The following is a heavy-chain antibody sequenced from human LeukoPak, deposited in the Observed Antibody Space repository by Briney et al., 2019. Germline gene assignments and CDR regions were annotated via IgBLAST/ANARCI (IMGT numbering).Heavy chain of an antibody. D-gene: IGHD6-19*01. CDR1: GFTFSSYW. J-gene: IGHJ1*01. Sequence: GGSLRLSCAASGFTFSSYWMHWVRQAPGKGLEWVAVISYDGSNKYYADSVKGRFTISRDNSKNTLYLQMNSLRAEDTAVYYCAKDLSESSGWYANAEYFQHWGEGTLVTVSS. CDR3: AKDLSESSGWYANAEYFQH. V-gene: IGHV3-30*18. CDR2: ISYDGSNK.